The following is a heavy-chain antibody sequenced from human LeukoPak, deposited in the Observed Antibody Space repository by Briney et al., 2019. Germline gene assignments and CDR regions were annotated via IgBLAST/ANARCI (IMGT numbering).Heavy chain of an antibody. CDR3: ARTGYIYGSDAFDI. V-gene: IGHV4-31*03. CDR2: IYYTGNS. CDR1: GGSISSGHYY. J-gene: IGHJ3*02. D-gene: IGHD5-18*01. Sequence: SETLSLTCTVSGGSISSGHYYWSWIRQHPGRGLEWIGYIYYTGNSYYNPSLKSRVIISLDTSKNQFSLRVNSVTAADTAVYYCARTGYIYGSDAFDIWGQGTTVTVSP.